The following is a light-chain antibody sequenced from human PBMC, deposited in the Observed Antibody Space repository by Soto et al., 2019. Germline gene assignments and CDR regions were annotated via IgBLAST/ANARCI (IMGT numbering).Light chain of an antibody. CDR2: DAS. J-gene: IGKJ5*01. CDR1: QSVSTS. Sequence: EIVLTQSPATLSLSPGERATLSCRASQSVSTSLIWYQQRPGQPTRLLIYDASNRATGIPARFSGSGSGTDVTLTISRLEPEDFAVYYCQQRKNWPITFGQGTRLEIK. CDR3: QQRKNWPIT. V-gene: IGKV3-11*01.